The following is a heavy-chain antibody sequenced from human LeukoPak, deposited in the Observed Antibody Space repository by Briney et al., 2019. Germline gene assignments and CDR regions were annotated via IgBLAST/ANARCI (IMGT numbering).Heavy chain of an antibody. D-gene: IGHD6-19*01. CDR1: VGSLSNYY. CDR2: IYSSGYT. Sequence: SETLSLTCSVSVGSLSNYYWSWIRQPPGKGLEWIGYIYSSGYTNSNPSLKSRVTISVGKSKSQVSLKLSSVTAADTAVYYCARGFRAGINYWGQGTLVTVPS. V-gene: IGHV4-59*13. J-gene: IGHJ4*02. CDR3: ARGFRAGINY.